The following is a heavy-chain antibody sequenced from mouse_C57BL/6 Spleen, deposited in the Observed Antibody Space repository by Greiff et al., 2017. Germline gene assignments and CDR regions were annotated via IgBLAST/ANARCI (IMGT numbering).Heavy chain of an antibody. CDR3: ARSYYYGSGDYAMDY. V-gene: IGHV1-64*01. D-gene: IGHD1-1*01. Sequence: QVQLQQPGAELVKPGASVKLSCKASGYTFTSYWMHWVKQRPGQGLAWIGMIHPNSGSTNYNEKFKSKATLTVDKSSSTAYMRLSSLTSEDSAVYYCARSYYYGSGDYAMDYWGQGPSVTVSS. J-gene: IGHJ4*01. CDR1: GYTFTSYW. CDR2: IHPNSGST.